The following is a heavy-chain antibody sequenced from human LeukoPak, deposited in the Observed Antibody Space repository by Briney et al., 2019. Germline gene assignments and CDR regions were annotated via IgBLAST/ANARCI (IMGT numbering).Heavy chain of an antibody. V-gene: IGHV3-23*01. CDR2: ISSSGVST. CDR3: AKARDWYFDL. J-gene: IGHJ2*01. CDR1: GFNFSNNA. Sequence: GGSLRLSCAASGFNFSNNAMSWVRQAPGKGLEWVSAISSSGVSTHYADSVKGRFTISRDISKNTLYVQMDSLRVEDTAIYYCAKARDWYFDLWGRGTLVTVSS.